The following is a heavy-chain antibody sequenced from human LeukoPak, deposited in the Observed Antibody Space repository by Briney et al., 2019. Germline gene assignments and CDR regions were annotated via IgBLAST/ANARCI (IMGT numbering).Heavy chain of an antibody. D-gene: IGHD2/OR15-2a*01. V-gene: IGHV4-38-2*01. J-gene: IGHJ5*02. CDR1: GGSFSGYY. Sequence: SETLSLTCAVYGGSFSGYYWGWIRQPPGKGLEWIGSIYHSGSTYYNPSLKSRVTISVDTSKNQFSLKLSSVTAADTAVYYCARHSNPGVALATLSNWFDPWGQGTLVTVSS. CDR2: IYHSGST. CDR3: ARHSNPGVALATLSNWFDP.